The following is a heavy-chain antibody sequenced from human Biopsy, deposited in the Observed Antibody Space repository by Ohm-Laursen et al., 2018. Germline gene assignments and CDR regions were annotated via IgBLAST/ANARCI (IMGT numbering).Heavy chain of an antibody. J-gene: IGHJ4*02. CDR3: ARDLLEWSLPS. D-gene: IGHD3-3*01. CDR1: GDAFLGYY. V-gene: IGHV1-2*02. Sequence: GASVKASCTASGDAFLGYYLHWVRQAPGHGLEWMGCIYPNSGDTDFAQKFQGRVSMTRDTSVSTAYLELSSLRSDDTAIYYCARDLLEWSLPSWGQGTLVTVSS. CDR2: IYPNSGDT.